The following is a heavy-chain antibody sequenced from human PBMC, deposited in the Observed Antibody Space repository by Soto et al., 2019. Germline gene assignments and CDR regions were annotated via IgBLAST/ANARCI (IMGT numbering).Heavy chain of an antibody. CDR3: ARWGNNKKLDY. J-gene: IGHJ4*02. CDR1: GFTFSSNG. V-gene: IGHV3-33*01. Sequence: PRRSLRLCCSASGFTFSSNGMHWCRQAPGKGLEWVAVIWYDGSNKYYADSVEGRFTISRDNSKNTLYLQMNSLRAEDTAVYYCARWGNNKKLDYWGQGTLVTVSS. D-gene: IGHD3-16*01. CDR2: IWYDGSNK.